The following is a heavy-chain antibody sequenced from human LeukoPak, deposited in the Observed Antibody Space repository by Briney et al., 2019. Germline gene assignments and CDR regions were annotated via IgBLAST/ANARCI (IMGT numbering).Heavy chain of an antibody. D-gene: IGHD6-19*01. CDR1: GFTLSNAW. V-gene: IGHV3-15*01. J-gene: IGHJ4*02. CDR3: TTVSIAVAGYFDY. CDR2: IKSKTDGGTT. Sequence: GGSLRLSCAASGFTLSNAWMSWVRQAPGKGLEWVGRIKSKTDGGTTDCAAPVKGRFTISRDDSKNTLYLQMNSLKTEDTAVYYCTTVSIAVAGYFDYWGQGTLVTVSS.